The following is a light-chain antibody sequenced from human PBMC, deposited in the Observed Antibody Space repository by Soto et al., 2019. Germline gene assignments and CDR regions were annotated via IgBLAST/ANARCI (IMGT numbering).Light chain of an antibody. J-gene: IGKJ1*01. CDR3: QQYDNWRT. Sequence: DIGLTQSPATLSVSPGEKVTLSCRASQLVRGSQVAWYQQKPGQAPRLFIHGASTRATGIPARFSGSGSGTEFTLTISSLQSEDYAVYYCQQYDNWRTFGQGTKVDIK. CDR2: GAS. CDR1: QLVRGSQ. V-gene: IGKV3-15*01.